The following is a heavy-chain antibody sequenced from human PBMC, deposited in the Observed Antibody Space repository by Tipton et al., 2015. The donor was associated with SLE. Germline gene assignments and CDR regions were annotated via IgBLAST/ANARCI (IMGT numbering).Heavy chain of an antibody. CDR3: TRHDYFASGRVY. V-gene: IGHV4-39*07. Sequence: TLSLTCTVSGGSISSYSWGWIRQPPGKGLEWIGSINYSGTTSYNPSLKSRVTISVDTSKNQFSLKLSSVTAADTAVYYCTRHDYFASGRVYWGQGNLVTVSS. CDR2: INYSGTT. CDR1: GGSISSYS. D-gene: IGHD3-10*01. J-gene: IGHJ4*02.